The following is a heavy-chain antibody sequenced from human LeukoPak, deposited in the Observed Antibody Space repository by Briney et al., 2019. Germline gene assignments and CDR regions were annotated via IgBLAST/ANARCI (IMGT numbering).Heavy chain of an antibody. D-gene: IGHD5-18*01. V-gene: IGHV4-30-4*08. Sequence: PSETLSLTCTVSGGSISSGDYYWSWIRQPPGKGLEWIGYIYYSGSTYYNPSLKSRVTISLDTSKNQVSLKLKSVTATDTAVYYCARDVNIAMGESWGQGTLVTVSS. J-gene: IGHJ5*02. CDR2: IYYSGST. CDR3: ARDVNIAMGES. CDR1: GGSISSGDYY.